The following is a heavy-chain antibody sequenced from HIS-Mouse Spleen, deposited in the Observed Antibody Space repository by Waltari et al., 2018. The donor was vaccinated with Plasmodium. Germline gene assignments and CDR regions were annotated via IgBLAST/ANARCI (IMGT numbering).Heavy chain of an antibody. CDR2: IKQDGSEK. D-gene: IGHD6-13*01. Sequence: EVQLVESGGGLVQPGGSLRLFCAASGFTLSRYWMRGVRQASGTGLEWVANIKQDGSEKYYVDSVKGRFTISRDNAKNSLYLQMNSLRAEDTAVYYCASSWYWYFDLWGRGTLVTVSS. CDR3: ASSWYWYFDL. V-gene: IGHV3-7*01. CDR1: GFTLSRYW. J-gene: IGHJ2*01.